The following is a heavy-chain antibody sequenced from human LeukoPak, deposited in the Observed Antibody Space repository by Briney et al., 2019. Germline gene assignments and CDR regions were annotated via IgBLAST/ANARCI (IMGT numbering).Heavy chain of an antibody. CDR1: GYSISSNHW. CDR2: IFYAGST. V-gene: IGHV4-28*01. D-gene: IGHD4-17*01. CDR3: ATYFYGDYATHYFDF. J-gene: IGHJ4*02. Sequence: SDTLSLTCAVSGYSISSNHWWGWIRQPPGKVVEWIGYIFYAGSTYYNPSLKSRVTMSVDTSKNQFSLRLSSVTVVDTAVYYCATYFYGDYATHYFDFWGQGTLVTVSS.